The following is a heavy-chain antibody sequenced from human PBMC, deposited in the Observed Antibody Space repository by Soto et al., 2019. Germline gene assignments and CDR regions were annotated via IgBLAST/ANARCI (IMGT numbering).Heavy chain of an antibody. CDR2: VVPLFGAA. Sequence: QVQLVQSGAEVKKPGSSVRVSCKASGGTFNNYGVNWVRQAPGQGLEWMGGVVPLFGAANYAQKFQGRVTITADASTGVVYMQLSSLRSEDTAVYYCAREQHDPYDASGYYFNWFDPWGQGTLVTVSS. D-gene: IGHD3-22*01. V-gene: IGHV1-69*01. CDR3: AREQHDPYDASGYYFNWFDP. J-gene: IGHJ5*02. CDR1: GGTFNNYG.